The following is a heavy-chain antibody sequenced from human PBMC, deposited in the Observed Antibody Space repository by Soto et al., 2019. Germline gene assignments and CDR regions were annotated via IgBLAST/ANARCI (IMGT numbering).Heavy chain of an antibody. J-gene: IGHJ6*02. V-gene: IGHV3-73*02. CDR2: IRDKVNKYAT. Sequence: EVQLVESGGGLVQPGGSLKLSCAASGFTFSGSDIHWVRQASGKGLEWVGRIRDKVNKYATAYAASVTGRFTISRDDSKNMAYLQMNSLKTDDTAVYYCGYDFWSGYYSVGQTSGMDVWGQGTTVTVSS. CDR1: GFTFSGSD. D-gene: IGHD3-3*01. CDR3: GYDFWSGYYSVGQTSGMDV.